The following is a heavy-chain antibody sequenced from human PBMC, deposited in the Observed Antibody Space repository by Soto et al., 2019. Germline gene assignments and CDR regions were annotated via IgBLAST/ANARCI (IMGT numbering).Heavy chain of an antibody. CDR1: GFTFSSYA. D-gene: IGHD3-3*01. Sequence: GGSLRLSCAASGFTFSSYAMHWVRQAPGKGLEWVAVISYDGSNKYYADSVKGRFTISRDNSKNTLYLQMNSLRAEDTAVYYWARDGFITIKYGMDVWGQVTGHRLL. CDR3: ARDGFITIKYGMDV. J-gene: IGHJ6*02. V-gene: IGHV3-30-3*01. CDR2: ISYDGSNK.